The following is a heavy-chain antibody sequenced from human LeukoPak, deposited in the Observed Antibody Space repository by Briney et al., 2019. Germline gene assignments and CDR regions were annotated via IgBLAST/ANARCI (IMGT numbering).Heavy chain of an antibody. D-gene: IGHD6-13*01. Sequence: ASVKVSCKASGYTFTGYYMHWVRQAPGQGLEWMGWINPNSGGTNYAQKFQGRVTMTRDTSISTAYMELSRLRSDGTAVYYCARDASNGYSSLDYYCYYYYMDVWGKGTTVTVSS. CDR1: GYTFTGYY. CDR2: INPNSGGT. CDR3: ARDASNGYSSLDYYCYYYYMDV. V-gene: IGHV1-2*02. J-gene: IGHJ6*03.